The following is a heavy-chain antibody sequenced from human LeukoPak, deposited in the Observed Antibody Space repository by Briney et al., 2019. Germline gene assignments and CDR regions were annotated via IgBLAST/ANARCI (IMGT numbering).Heavy chain of an antibody. CDR1: GGSFSGYY. CDR2: INHSGST. J-gene: IGHJ5*02. D-gene: IGHD5-18*01. V-gene: IGHV4-34*01. Sequence: SETLSLTCAVYGGSFSGYYWSWIRQPPGKGLEWIGEINHSGSTNYNPSLKSRVTISVDTSKNQFSLKLSSVTAADTAVYYCARGRRYSYGYYNWFDPWGQGTLVTVSS. CDR3: ARGRRYSYGYYNWFDP.